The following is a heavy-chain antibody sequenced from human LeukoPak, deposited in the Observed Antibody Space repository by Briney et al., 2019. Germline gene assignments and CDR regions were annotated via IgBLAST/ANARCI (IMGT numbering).Heavy chain of an antibody. Sequence: GGSLRLSCAASGFTVSNNYMSWVRQAPGKGLEWVSIIYSDGSTYYADSVKGRFTISRDTSMNTLYLQMSSLRAEDTAVYYCARTITGHQLDYFDYWGQGTLVTVSS. CDR1: GFTVSNNY. CDR3: ARTITGHQLDYFDY. CDR2: IYSDGST. J-gene: IGHJ4*02. D-gene: IGHD1-20*01. V-gene: IGHV3-53*01.